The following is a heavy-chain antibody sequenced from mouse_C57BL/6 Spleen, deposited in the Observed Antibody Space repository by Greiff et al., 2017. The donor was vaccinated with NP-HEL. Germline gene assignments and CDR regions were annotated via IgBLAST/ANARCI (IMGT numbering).Heavy chain of an antibody. V-gene: IGHV1-50*01. Sequence: QVQLKQPGAELVKPGASVKLSCKASGYTFTSYWMQWVKQRPGQGLEWIGEIDPSDSYTNYNQKFKGKATLTVDTSSSTAYMPLSSLTSEDSAVYYCARGGIYYYGSSYVRNYFDYWGQGATLTVSS. D-gene: IGHD1-1*01. CDR2: IDPSDSYT. CDR1: GYTFTSYW. J-gene: IGHJ2*01. CDR3: ARGGIYYYGSSYVRNYFDY.